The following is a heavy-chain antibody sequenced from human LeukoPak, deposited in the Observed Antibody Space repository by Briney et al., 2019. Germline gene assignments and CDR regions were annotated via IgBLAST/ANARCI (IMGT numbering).Heavy chain of an antibody. CDR3: ARQGYSSGWFYFDY. V-gene: IGHV4-59*08. Sequence: SETLSLTCTVSGGSISSYYWSWIRQPPGKGLEWIGYIYYSGGTNYNPSLKSRVTISMDTSKNQFSLKLNSVTAADTAVYYCARQGYSSGWFYFDYWGQGTLVTVSS. CDR2: IYYSGGT. D-gene: IGHD6-19*01. J-gene: IGHJ4*02. CDR1: GGSISSYY.